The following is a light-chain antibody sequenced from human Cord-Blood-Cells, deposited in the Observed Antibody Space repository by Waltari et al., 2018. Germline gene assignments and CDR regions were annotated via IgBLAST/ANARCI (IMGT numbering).Light chain of an antibody. Sequence: DIQMTQSPSTLSASVGDRVTITCRASQSISSWLAWYQQKPGKAPKLLIYDASSLESGVPSVFSGSGSGTEFTLTISSLQPDDFATYYCQQYNSYSWTFGQGTKVEIK. CDR2: DAS. V-gene: IGKV1-5*01. CDR1: QSISSW. CDR3: QQYNSYSWT. J-gene: IGKJ1*01.